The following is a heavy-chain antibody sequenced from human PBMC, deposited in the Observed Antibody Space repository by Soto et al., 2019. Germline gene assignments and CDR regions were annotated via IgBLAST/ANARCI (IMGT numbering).Heavy chain of an antibody. D-gene: IGHD3-3*01. CDR1: GGSMSSYY. CDR2: MYYGGRT. J-gene: IGHJ5*02. CDR3: ARGTPSPRRRQSSLEHGFGP. Sequence: TLSLTRTVSGGSMSSYYGSWIRQPPGKGLEWIGYMYYGGRTNYNPSLKSRVTISVDTSKMQVSLKLSSVTAADTAVYFCARGTPSPRRRQSSLEHGFGPWGQPPLVPGSS. V-gene: IGHV4-59*08.